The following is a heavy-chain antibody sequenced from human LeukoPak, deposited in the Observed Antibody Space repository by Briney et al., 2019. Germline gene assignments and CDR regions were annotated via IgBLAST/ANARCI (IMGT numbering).Heavy chain of an antibody. D-gene: IGHD2-15*01. CDR2: ISSDETNI. CDR1: GFTFSNYG. Sequence: PGRSLTLSCATSGFTFSNYGMHWVRQAPDKGLEWVAVISSDETNIRYGDSVRGRFTVSRDNAKNTVYLQMNSLGADDTAVYYCAKDPYRVVFATGNYLDPWGQGTLVTVSS. CDR3: AKDPYRVVFATGNYLDP. V-gene: IGHV3-30*18. J-gene: IGHJ5*02.